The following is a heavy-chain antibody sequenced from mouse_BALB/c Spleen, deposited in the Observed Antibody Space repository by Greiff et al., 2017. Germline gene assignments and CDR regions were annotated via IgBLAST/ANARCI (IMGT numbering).Heavy chain of an antibody. CDR1: GFSLTGYG. Sequence: VQLQQSGPGLVAPSQSLSITCTVSGFSLTGYGVNWVRQPPGKGLEWLGMIWGDGSTDYNSALKSRLSISKDNSKSQVFLKMNSLQTDDTARYYCASYGNYVWFAYWGQGTLVTVSA. CDR2: IWGDGST. CDR3: ASYGNYVWFAY. D-gene: IGHD2-1*01. V-gene: IGHV2-6-7*01. J-gene: IGHJ3*01.